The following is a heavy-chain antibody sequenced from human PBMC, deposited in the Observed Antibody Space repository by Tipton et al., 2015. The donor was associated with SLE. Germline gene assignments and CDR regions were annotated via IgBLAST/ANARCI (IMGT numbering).Heavy chain of an antibody. CDR2: LSDIGRT. J-gene: IGHJ3*02. V-gene: IGHV4-59*08. CDR3: ARQRDLDAFDI. Sequence: LRLSCNVSGGSFSGYYWSWIRRPPGKGLEWIGYLSDIGRTNYKSSLRSRVTISVDTSRNLLSLKVTSVTAADTAVYYCARQRDLDAFDIWGQGTMVIVSS. CDR1: GGSFSGYY.